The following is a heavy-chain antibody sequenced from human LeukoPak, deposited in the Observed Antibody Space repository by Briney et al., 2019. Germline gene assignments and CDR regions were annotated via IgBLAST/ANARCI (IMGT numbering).Heavy chain of an antibody. V-gene: IGHV3-30*02. Sequence: PGGSLRLSCAASGFTFSSYGMHWVRQAPGKGLEWVAFIRYDGSNKYYADSVKGRFTISRDNSKNTLYLQMNSLRAEDTAVYYCARGSGTTSYFDYWGQGTLVTVSS. CDR1: GFTFSSYG. CDR2: IRYDGSNK. J-gene: IGHJ4*02. D-gene: IGHD1-1*01. CDR3: ARGSGTTSYFDY.